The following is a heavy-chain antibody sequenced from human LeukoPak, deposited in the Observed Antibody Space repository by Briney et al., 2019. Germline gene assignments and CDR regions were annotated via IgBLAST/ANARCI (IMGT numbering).Heavy chain of an antibody. Sequence: GGSLRLSCAASGFTFSSYAMHWVRQAPGKGLEWVAVISYDGSNKYYADYVKGRFTISRDNSKNTLYLQMNSLRAEDTAVYYCARDRDYGDYFDYWGQGTLVTVSS. CDR1: GFTFSSYA. CDR3: ARDRDYGDYFDY. CDR2: ISYDGSNK. D-gene: IGHD4-17*01. V-gene: IGHV3-30-3*01. J-gene: IGHJ4*02.